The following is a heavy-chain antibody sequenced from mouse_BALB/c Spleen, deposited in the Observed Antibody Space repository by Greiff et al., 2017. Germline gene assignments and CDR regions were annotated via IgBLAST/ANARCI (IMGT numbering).Heavy chain of an antibody. V-gene: IGHV1-69*02. J-gene: IGHJ2*01. D-gene: IGHD1-1*01. CDR1: GYTFTSYW. CDR3: ASSLYGSSLGY. Sequence: VQLQQSGPELVKPGASMKISCKASGYTFTSYWMHWVKQRPGQGLEWIGEIDPSDSYTNYNQKFKGKATLTVDKSSSTAYMQLSSLTSEDSAVYYCASSLYGSSLGYWGQGTTLTVSS. CDR2: IDPSDSYT.